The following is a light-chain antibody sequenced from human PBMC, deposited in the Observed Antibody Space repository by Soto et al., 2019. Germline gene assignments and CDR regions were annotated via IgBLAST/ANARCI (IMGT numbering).Light chain of an antibody. CDR1: QSVSNN. Sequence: EIMMTQSPVTLSVSPGERATLSCRASQSVSNNLAWYQQKPGQAPRLLIYYASTWATGIPARFSGSGSGTEFTLTVSSLQTEDFALYYCQQYNDWPPITFGQGTRLEIK. J-gene: IGKJ5*01. CDR3: QQYNDWPPIT. CDR2: YAS. V-gene: IGKV3-15*01.